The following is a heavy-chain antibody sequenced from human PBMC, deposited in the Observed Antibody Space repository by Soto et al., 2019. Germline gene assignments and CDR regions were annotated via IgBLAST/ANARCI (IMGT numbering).Heavy chain of an antibody. CDR1: GFTFSNYN. V-gene: IGHV3-21*01. D-gene: IGHD1-7*01. J-gene: IGHJ5*02. Sequence: GGSLRLSCAASGFTFSNYNMNWVRQAPGKGLEWVSSITSHSYIYYADSVKGRFTISRDNAKNSLYLQMSSLRADDTAVYYCARTILMGNFNYDYFDPWGQGTLVTVSS. CDR3: ARTILMGNFNYDYFDP. CDR2: ITSHSYI.